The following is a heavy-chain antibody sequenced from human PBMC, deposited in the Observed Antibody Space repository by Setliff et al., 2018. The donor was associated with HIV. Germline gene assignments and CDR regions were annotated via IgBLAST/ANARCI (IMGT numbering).Heavy chain of an antibody. CDR3: ARDPGITAKPFYFDC. D-gene: IGHD1-20*01. CDR1: GFTFNTYE. J-gene: IGHJ4*02. V-gene: IGHV3-48*03. Sequence: PGGSLRLSCVASGFTFNTYEMNWVRQAPGKGLEWVSYISNNGATIYSADSVKGRFTISRDNAKNSLYLQMNGLRAEDTAVYYCARDPGITAKPFYFDCWGQGTLVPVSS. CDR2: ISNNGATI.